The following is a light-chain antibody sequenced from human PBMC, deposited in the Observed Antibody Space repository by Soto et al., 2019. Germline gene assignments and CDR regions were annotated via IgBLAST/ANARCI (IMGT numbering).Light chain of an antibody. CDR1: QSVSSN. CDR2: GAS. CDR3: QQRSNWPPIT. Sequence: EIVMTQSPATLSVSPGERATLSCRASQSVSSNLAWYQQKPGQAPRFLIYGASTRATGIPARFSGGGSGTDFTLTIDNLEPEDFAIYYCQQRSNWPPITFGQGTRLEL. J-gene: IGKJ5*01. V-gene: IGKV3-15*01.